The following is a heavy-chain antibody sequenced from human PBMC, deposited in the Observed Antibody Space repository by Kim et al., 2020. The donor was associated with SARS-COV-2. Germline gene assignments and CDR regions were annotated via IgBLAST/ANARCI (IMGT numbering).Heavy chain of an antibody. D-gene: IGHD3-22*01. Sequence: GGSLRLSCAASGFTFSSYAMSWVRQAPGKGLEWVSAISGSGGSTYYADSVKGRFTISRDNSKNTLYLQMNSLRAEDTAVYYCAKVYSSGYYYHEYFQHWGQGTLVTVSS. V-gene: IGHV3-23*01. CDR3: AKVYSSGYYYHEYFQH. CDR1: GFTFSSYA. J-gene: IGHJ1*01. CDR2: ISGSGGST.